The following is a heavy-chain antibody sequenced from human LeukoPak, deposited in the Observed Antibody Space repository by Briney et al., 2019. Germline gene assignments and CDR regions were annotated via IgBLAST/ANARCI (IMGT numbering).Heavy chain of an antibody. Sequence: SETLSLTCAVYGGSFSGYYWSWIRQPPGKGLEWIGEINHSGSTNYNPSLKSRVTISVDTSKDQFSLKLSSVTAADTAVYYCARDMVRGVMWFDPWGQGTLVTVSS. V-gene: IGHV4-34*01. CDR1: GGSFSGYY. J-gene: IGHJ5*02. D-gene: IGHD3-10*01. CDR2: INHSGST. CDR3: ARDMVRGVMWFDP.